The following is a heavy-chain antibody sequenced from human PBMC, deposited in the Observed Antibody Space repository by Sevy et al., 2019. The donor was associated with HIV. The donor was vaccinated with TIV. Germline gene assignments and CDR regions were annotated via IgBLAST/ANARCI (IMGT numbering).Heavy chain of an antibody. CDR2: IKGDGSDK. J-gene: IGHJ4*02. CDR3: AHQTFGRFES. Sequence: GGSLRLSCAASGFTFSANWMNWVRQAPGKGLEWVANIKGDGSDKHYVDSVEGRFTISRDNAKNLLYLQMNSLRVEDTAVYYCAHQTFGRFESWGQGTSVTVSS. D-gene: IGHD3-16*01. V-gene: IGHV3-7*01. CDR1: GFTFSANW.